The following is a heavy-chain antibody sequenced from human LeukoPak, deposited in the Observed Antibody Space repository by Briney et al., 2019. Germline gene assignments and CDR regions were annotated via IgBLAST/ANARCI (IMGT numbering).Heavy chain of an antibody. Sequence: PSGTLSLTCAVSGGSISSNNWWSRVRQPPGKGLEWIGEMYHSGSTDYNPSLKSRVTISVDKSQNQFSLKLNSVTAADTAVYYCARKRADTWYYFDYWGQGTLVTVSS. V-gene: IGHV4-4*02. J-gene: IGHJ4*02. CDR3: ARKRADTWYYFDY. CDR2: MYHSGST. CDR1: GGSISSNNW. D-gene: IGHD2-2*02.